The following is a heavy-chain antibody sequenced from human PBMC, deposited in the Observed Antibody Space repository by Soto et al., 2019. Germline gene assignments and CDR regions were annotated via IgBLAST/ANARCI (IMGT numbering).Heavy chain of an antibody. V-gene: IGHV3-43D*04. Sequence: GGCLRVSCAGSDLSLRDYAMHCVRHATGKGLQWVSVINWDGGTTYYSDSVKGRVTISRDNKKNSRFLQMSSLRPEDSALYYWVKGDITGTSYFGFWGQGT. CDR1: DLSLRDYA. D-gene: IGHD1-20*01. CDR2: INWDGGTT. J-gene: IGHJ4*02. CDR3: VKGDITGTSYFGF.